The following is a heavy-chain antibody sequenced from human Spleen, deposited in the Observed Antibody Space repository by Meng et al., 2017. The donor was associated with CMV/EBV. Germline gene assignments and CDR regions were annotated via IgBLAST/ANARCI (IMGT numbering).Heavy chain of an antibody. CDR1: GGTFSSST. CDR3: ARQEKYYYYYGLDV. V-gene: IGHV1-69*01. Sequence: KISCKASGGTFSSSTISWVRQAPGQGLEWMGGIIPVFGTANYAQKFQGRVTITSDESTSTAYMALNSLRSEDTAVYYCARQEKYYYYYGLDVWGQGTTVTVSS. CDR2: IIPVFGTA. J-gene: IGHJ6*02.